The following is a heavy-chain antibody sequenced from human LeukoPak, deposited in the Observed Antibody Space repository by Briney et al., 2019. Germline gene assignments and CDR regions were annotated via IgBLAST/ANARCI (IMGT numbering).Heavy chain of an antibody. CDR2: ISSGSSTI. CDR3: AREPPGNYDSSGHYYAYFDC. D-gene: IGHD3-22*01. Sequence: GGSLRLSCAASGFIFSDDNMNWVRQAPGKGLEWVSYISSGSSTIYYADSVEGRFTISRGNAKNSLYLQMNSLTDEDTAVYYCAREPPGNYDSSGHYYAYFDCWGQGTLVTVSS. J-gene: IGHJ4*02. CDR1: GFIFSDDN. V-gene: IGHV3-48*02.